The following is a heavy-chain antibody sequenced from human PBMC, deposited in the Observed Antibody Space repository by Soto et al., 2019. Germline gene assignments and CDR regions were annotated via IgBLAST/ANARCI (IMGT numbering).Heavy chain of an antibody. V-gene: IGHV1-2*02. J-gene: IGHJ4*02. Sequence: QVQLVQSGTEVKKPGASVKVPCKASGYTVTDYYIHWVRQAPGQGLEWMGWIDPKNGGTIYAQKFQDRVTMTRDTSISTAYMDLSRLTSDDTALYYCARDDYGIYPYWGQGTLVTVSS. CDR1: GYTVTDYY. CDR2: IDPKNGGT. CDR3: ARDDYGIYPY. D-gene: IGHD1-26*01.